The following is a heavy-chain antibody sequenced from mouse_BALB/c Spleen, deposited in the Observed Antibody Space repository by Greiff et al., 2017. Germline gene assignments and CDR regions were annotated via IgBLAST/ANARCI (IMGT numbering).Heavy chain of an antibody. D-gene: IGHD1-2*01. V-gene: IGHV1-9*01. Sequence: VQLQQSGAELMKPGASVKISCKATGYTFSSYWIEWVKQRPGHGLEWIGEILPGSGSTNYNEKFKGKATFTADTSSNTAYMQLSSLTSEDSAVYYCARSSTATDYYAMDYWGQGTSVTVSS. CDR3: ARSSTATDYYAMDY. CDR1: GYTFSSYW. J-gene: IGHJ4*01. CDR2: ILPGSGST.